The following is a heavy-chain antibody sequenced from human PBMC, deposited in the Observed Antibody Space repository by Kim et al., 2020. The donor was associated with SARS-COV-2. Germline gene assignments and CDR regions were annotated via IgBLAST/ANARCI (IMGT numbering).Heavy chain of an antibody. CDR1: GGSISSGGYY. Sequence: SETLSLTCTVSGGSISSGGYYWSWIRQHPGKGLEWIGYIYYSGSTYYNPSLKSRVTISVDTSKNQFSLKLSSVTAADTAVYYCARDPYYYDSSVAFDIWGQGTMVTVSS. CDR3: ARDPYYYDSSVAFDI. CDR2: IYYSGST. V-gene: IGHV4-31*03. J-gene: IGHJ3*02. D-gene: IGHD3-22*01.